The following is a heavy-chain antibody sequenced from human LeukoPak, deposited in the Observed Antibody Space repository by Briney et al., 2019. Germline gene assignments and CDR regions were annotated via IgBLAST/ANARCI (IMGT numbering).Heavy chain of an antibody. CDR3: ARRGYCTKGVCTLDY. D-gene: IGHD2-8*01. CDR2: IYPGDSDT. Sequence: GESLKISCKGSGYSFTNYWIAWVRQMPGKGLEWMGIIYPGDSDTRYSPSFQGQVTISADKSISTAYLQWSSLKASDSAMYYCARRGYCTKGVCTLDYRGQGTLVTVSS. CDR1: GYSFTNYW. J-gene: IGHJ4*02. V-gene: IGHV5-51*01.